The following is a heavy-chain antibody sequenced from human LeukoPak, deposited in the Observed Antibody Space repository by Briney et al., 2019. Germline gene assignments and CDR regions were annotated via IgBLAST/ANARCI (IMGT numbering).Heavy chain of an antibody. D-gene: IGHD6-6*01. Sequence: GGSLRLSCAASGFTFSSYSMNWVRQAPGKGLEWVSSISSSSSYIYYAESVKGRFTISRDNAKNSLYLQMNSLRAEDTAVYYCARDRRVKSSSSGFDYWGQGTLVTVSS. CDR1: GFTFSSYS. J-gene: IGHJ4*02. CDR2: ISSSSSYI. CDR3: ARDRRVKSSSSGFDY. V-gene: IGHV3-21*01.